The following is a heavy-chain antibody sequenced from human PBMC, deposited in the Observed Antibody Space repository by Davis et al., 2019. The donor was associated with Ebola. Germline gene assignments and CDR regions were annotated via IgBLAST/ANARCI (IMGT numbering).Heavy chain of an antibody. J-gene: IGHJ4*02. CDR2: ITPNSGYT. CDR1: LYPFPRHD. CDR3: ARGQIGYSGRFRFDS. Sequence: ASVQVSCKPSLYPFPRHDLSWLRQAPGQGLEWLGWITPNSGYTGSAQKFQGRVTMTRNTSINTAYMELSGLTSEDTSVYFCARGQIGYSGRFRFDSWCQGTLVTVSS. D-gene: IGHD5-12*01. V-gene: IGHV1-8*01.